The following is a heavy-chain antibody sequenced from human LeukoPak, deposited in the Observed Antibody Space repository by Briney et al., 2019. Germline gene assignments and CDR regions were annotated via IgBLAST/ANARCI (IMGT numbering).Heavy chain of an antibody. V-gene: IGHV3-23*01. J-gene: IGHJ4*02. CDR3: AKGKWFGELSDY. Sequence: GGSLRLSCAASGFTFSSYAMSWVRQAPGKGLEWVSAISGSGGSTYYADSVKGRFTISRDNPKNTLYLQMNSLRAEDTAVYYCAKGKWFGELSDYWGQGTLVTVSS. D-gene: IGHD3-10*01. CDR2: ISGSGGST. CDR1: GFTFSSYA.